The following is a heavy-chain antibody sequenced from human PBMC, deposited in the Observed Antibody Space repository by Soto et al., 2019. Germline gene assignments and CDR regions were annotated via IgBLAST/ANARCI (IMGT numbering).Heavy chain of an antibody. CDR3: AGHANSPPNKAPLAFGV. V-gene: IGHV4-39*01. Sequence: QLHLQESGPGLVKPSETLSLDCIVTGDSIGVSRYFWGWIRQPPGKGLEWIGTVTDTGLTIYNPSLPSPPRLPAKKSQYQFPPTLISVTPTDAAMYYCAGHANSPPNKAPLAFGVWGQGTMVTVSS. J-gene: IGHJ3*01. CDR2: VTDTGLT. CDR1: GDSIGVSRYF. D-gene: IGHD2-21*01.